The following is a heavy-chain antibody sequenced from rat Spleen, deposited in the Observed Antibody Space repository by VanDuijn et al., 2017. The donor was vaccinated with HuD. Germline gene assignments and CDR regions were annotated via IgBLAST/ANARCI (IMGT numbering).Heavy chain of an antibody. CDR2: IQSGGST. CDR1: GFSLTRNH. V-gene: IGHV2-1*01. J-gene: IGHJ2*01. CDR3: VTEELGVRD. Sequence: QVQLKESGPGLVQPSQTLSLTCTVSGFSLTRNHVHWVRQPPGKGLEWMGRIQSGGSTDYNSALKSRLSISRDTSKSQVFLKMNSLQTEDTATYYCVTEELGVRDWGQGVMVIVSS. D-gene: IGHD4-3*01.